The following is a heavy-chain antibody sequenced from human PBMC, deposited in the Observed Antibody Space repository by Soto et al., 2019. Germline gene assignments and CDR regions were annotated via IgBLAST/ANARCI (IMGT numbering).Heavy chain of an antibody. CDR3: ARGEHYFDY. CDR2: IWYDGSKK. J-gene: IGHJ4*02. CDR1: ALNFSSYG. V-gene: IGHV3-33*01. D-gene: IGHD1-1*01. Sequence: GGSLKLSCAASALNFSSYGMHWVRQAPGKGLEWVAVIWYDGSKKYYGDSVKGRFTISRDNSKDMLYLQMNSLRAEDTGMFYCARGEHYFDYWGQGTLVTVSS.